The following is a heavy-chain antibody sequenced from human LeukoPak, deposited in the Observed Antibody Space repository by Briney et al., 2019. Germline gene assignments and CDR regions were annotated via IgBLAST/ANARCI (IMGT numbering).Heavy chain of an antibody. CDR2: ISAYNGNT. V-gene: IGHV1-18*01. CDR3: ARTSGSSHYYYYYMDV. Sequence: ASVKVSCKASGYTFTSYGISWVRQAPGQGLEWMGWISAYNGNTNYAQKLQGRVTMTTDTSTSTAYMELRSPRSDDTAVYYCARTSGSSHYYYYYMDVWGKGTTVTVSS. J-gene: IGHJ6*03. CDR1: GYTFTSYG. D-gene: IGHD3-10*01.